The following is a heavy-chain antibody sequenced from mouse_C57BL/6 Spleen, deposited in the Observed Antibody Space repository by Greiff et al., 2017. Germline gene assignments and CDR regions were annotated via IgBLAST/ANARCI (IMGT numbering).Heavy chain of an antibody. CDR3: ARDSYYYGAMDY. CDR2: IYPGSGST. Sequence: QVQLQQPGAELVKPGASVKMSCKASGYTFTSYWITWVKQRPGQGLEWIGDIYPGSGSTNYNEKFKSKATLTVDTSSSTAYMQLSSLTSEDSAVYYCARDSYYYGAMDYWGQGTSVTVSS. J-gene: IGHJ4*01. D-gene: IGHD1-1*01. V-gene: IGHV1-55*01. CDR1: GYTFTSYW.